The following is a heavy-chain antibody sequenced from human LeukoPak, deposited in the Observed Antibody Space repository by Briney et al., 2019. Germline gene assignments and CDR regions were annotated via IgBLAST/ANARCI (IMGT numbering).Heavy chain of an antibody. CDR1: GFTFSSYA. D-gene: IGHD3-3*01. V-gene: IGHV3-23*01. CDR2: ISGSGGST. CDR3: AKPYLYYDFWSGPGNSFGY. Sequence: PGGSLRLSCAASGFTFSSYAMSWVRQAPGKGLEWVSAISGSGGSTYYADSVKGRFTISRDNSKNTLYLQMNSLRAEDTAVYYCAKPYLYYDFWSGPGNSFGYWGQGTLVTVSS. J-gene: IGHJ4*02.